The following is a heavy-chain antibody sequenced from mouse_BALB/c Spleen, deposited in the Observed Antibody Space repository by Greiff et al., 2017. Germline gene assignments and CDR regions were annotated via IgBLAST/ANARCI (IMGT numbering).Heavy chain of an antibody. V-gene: IGHV5-6-4*01. Sequence: EVQVVESGGGLVKPGGSLKLSCAASGFTFSSYTMSWVRQTPEKRLEWVATISSGGSYTYYPDSVKGRFTISRDNTKNTLYLQMSSLKSEDTAMYYCTREYYIDYWGQGTTLTVSS. D-gene: IGHD1-1*01. CDR3: TREYYIDY. J-gene: IGHJ2*01. CDR2: ISSGGSYT. CDR1: GFTFSSYT.